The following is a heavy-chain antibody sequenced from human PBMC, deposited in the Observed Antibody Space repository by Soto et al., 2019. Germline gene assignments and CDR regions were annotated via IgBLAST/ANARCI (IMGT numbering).Heavy chain of an antibody. CDR3: ARDGYVVVPAAMVVDYYYMDV. V-gene: IGHV3-73*01. Sequence: GGSLRLSCAASGFTFSGSAMHWVRQASGKGLEWVGRIRSKANSYATAYAASVKGRFTISRDDSKNTAYLQMNSLKTEDTAVYYCARDGYVVVPAAMVVDYYYMDVWGKGTTVTVPS. CDR1: GFTFSGSA. D-gene: IGHD2-2*01. CDR2: IRSKANSYAT. J-gene: IGHJ6*03.